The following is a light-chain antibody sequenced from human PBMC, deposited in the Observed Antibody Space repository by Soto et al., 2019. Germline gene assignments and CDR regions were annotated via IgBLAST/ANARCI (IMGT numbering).Light chain of an antibody. CDR2: WES. Sequence: DIVLTQSPDSLAVSLGERATINCKSSQSVFFSSNNKDFPAWYQQKPGQSPRLLIYWESTRELGVPDRFSGSGSCTDFTLTISRLQPEDVAVYYCQQYISPPLTFGGGTKVEIK. J-gene: IGKJ4*01. CDR1: QSVFFSSNNKDF. CDR3: QQYISPPLT. V-gene: IGKV4-1*01.